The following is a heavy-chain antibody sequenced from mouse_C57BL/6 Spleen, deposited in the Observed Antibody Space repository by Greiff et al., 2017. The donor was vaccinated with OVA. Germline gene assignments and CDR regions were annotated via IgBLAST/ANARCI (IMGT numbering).Heavy chain of an antibody. CDR1: GFTFSSYG. CDR3: AIGVSEYDFDY. V-gene: IGHV5-6*01. CDR2: ISSGGSYT. J-gene: IGHJ2*01. Sequence: EVKLVESGGDLVKPGGSLKLSCAASGFTFSSYGMSWVRQTPDKRLEWVAAISSGGSYTYYPDSVKGRFTISRDNAKNTQYLQMSSLKSEDTAMYYCAIGVSEYDFDYWGQGTTLTVSS. D-gene: IGHD5-1*01.